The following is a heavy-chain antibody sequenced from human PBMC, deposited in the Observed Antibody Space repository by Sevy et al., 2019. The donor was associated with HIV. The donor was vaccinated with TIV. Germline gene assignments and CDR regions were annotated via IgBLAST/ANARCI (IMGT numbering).Heavy chain of an antibody. CDR1: XXTFSSXA. J-gene: IGHJ6*02. Sequence: GGSLRLSCAXXXXTFSSXAMSWVRQAPGKGLEWVSAISGSGGSTYYADSVKGRFTISRDNSKNTLYLQMNSLRAEDTXVYYCAKDLMVQGVIIYYYYYYGMXXWGQGTTVTVSS. CDR3: AKDLMVQGVIIYYYYYYGMXX. D-gene: IGHD3-10*01. V-gene: IGHV3-23*01. CDR2: ISGSGGST.